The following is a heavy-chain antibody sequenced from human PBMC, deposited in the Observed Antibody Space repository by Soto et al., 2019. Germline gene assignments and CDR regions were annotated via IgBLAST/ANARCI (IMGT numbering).Heavy chain of an antibody. CDR2: ISYDGSNK. V-gene: IGHV3-30*18. CDR1: GFTFSSYG. CDR3: AKDSIVGAIGY. Sequence: PGGSLRLSCAASGFTFSSYGMHWVRQAPGKGLEWVAVISYDGSNKYYADSVKGRFTISRDNSKNTLYLQMNSLRAEDTAVYYCAKDSIVGAIGYWGQGTLVTVSS. J-gene: IGHJ4*02. D-gene: IGHD1-26*01.